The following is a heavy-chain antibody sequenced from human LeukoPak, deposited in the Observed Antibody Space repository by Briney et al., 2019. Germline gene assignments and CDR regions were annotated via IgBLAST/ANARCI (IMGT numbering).Heavy chain of an antibody. CDR1: GGSISSSSYY. CDR3: ARGLVATTYFDY. D-gene: IGHD5-24*01. CDR2: INHSGST. V-gene: IGHV4-39*07. J-gene: IGHJ4*02. Sequence: SETLSLTCTVSGGSISSSSYYWGWIRQPPGKGLEWIGEINHSGSTNYNPSLKSRVTISVDTSKNQFSLKLSSVTAADTAVYYCARGLVATTYFDYWGQGTLVTVSS.